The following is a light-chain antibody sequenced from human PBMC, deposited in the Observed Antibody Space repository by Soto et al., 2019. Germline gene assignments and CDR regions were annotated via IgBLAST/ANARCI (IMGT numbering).Light chain of an antibody. CDR2: DAS. CDR1: QSISSW. CDR3: QQYGSYPRT. V-gene: IGKV1-5*01. J-gene: IGKJ1*01. Sequence: DIQMTQSPSTLSASVGDRVTITCRASQSISSWLAWYQQKPGKAPKLLIYDASSLESGVPSRFSGSGSGTEFTLTISSLQPDDFATYYCQQYGSYPRTFGQGTKVDI.